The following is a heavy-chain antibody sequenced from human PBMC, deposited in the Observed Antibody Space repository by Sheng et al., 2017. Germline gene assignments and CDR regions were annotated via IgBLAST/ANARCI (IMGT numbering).Heavy chain of an antibody. CDR2: IDSDANA. D-gene: IGHD3-10*01. CDR1: GFSVSTNY. J-gene: IGHJ4*02. V-gene: IGHV3-53*01. CDR3: ARDRGSEAGFDY. Sequence: EVQLVESGGGLIPAWGVPGLSCAVSGFSVSTNYISWVRQAPGKGLEWVSVIDSDANAHYADSVKVRFTVSRDNSKNTVHLQMNSLRAEDTAVYYCARDRGSEAGFDYWGQGTLVTVSS.